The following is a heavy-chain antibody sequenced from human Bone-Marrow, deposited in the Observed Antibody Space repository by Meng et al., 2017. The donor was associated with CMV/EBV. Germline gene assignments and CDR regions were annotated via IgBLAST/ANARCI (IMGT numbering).Heavy chain of an antibody. CDR3: ASGGKLRHFDRFY. D-gene: IGHD3-9*01. V-gene: IGHV1-2*02. CDR2: INPNSGGT. J-gene: IGHJ4*02. Sequence: ASVKVSCKASGYTFTGYYMHWVRQAPGQGLEWMGWINPNSGGTNYAQKCQGRVTMTRDTSISTAYMELSRLRSDDTAGYYWASGGKLRHFDRFYWGQGTLVTVSS. CDR1: GYTFTGYY.